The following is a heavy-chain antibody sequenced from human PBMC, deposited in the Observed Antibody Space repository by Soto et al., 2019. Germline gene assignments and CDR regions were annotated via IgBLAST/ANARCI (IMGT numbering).Heavy chain of an antibody. V-gene: IGHV3-23*01. CDR1: GFSFHTYA. J-gene: IGHJ4*02. CDR3: AKDLRDWGFFDY. CDR2: LSGSGGST. Sequence: WGSLRLSCAASGFSFHTYAMGWVRQAPGKGLEWVSSLSGSGGSTNYADSVKGRFTISRDNSKDILYLQMNNLRAEDTAMYYCAKDLRDWGFFDYWGLGTLVTVSS. D-gene: IGHD3-16*01.